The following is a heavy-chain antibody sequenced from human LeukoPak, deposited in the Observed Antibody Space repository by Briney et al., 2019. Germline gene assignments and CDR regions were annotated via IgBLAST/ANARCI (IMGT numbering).Heavy chain of an antibody. V-gene: IGHV3-30*02. Sequence: TGGSLRLSCIASGFTFYSYGMHWVRQAPGKGLELVAFIGYDGTNKYYGDSVMGRLTISRDNSKNTVLLQMNSLRGEDTAVYYCAKDLREGHHQTSGNFAYWGQGIQVTVSS. D-gene: IGHD1-26*01. CDR3: AKDLREGHHQTSGNFAY. CDR1: GFTFYSYG. CDR2: IGYDGTNK. J-gene: IGHJ4*02.